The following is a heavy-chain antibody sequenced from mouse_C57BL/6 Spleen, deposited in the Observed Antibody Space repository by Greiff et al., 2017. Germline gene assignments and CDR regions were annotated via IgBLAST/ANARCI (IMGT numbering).Heavy chain of an antibody. Sequence: QVQLQQSGPELVKPGASVKLSCKASGYTFTSYDINWVKQRPGQGLEWIGWIYPRDGSTKYNEKFKGKATLTADTSSSTAYMELHSLTSEDSAVYFCAFDGTYWYFDVWGTGTTVTVSS. V-gene: IGHV1-85*01. CDR3: AFDGTYWYFDV. J-gene: IGHJ1*03. CDR1: GYTFTSYD. CDR2: IYPRDGST. D-gene: IGHD2-3*01.